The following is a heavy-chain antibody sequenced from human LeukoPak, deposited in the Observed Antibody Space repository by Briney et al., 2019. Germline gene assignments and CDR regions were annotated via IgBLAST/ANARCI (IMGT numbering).Heavy chain of an antibody. CDR3: ARFHIVVVPATTSYYYYMDV. CDR1: GYTFTSHG. Sequence: ASVKVSCKASGYTFTSHGISWVRQAPGQGLEWMGWMNPNSGNTGYAQKFQGRVTMTRNTSISTAYMELSSLRSEDTAVYYCARFHIVVVPATTSYYYYMDVWGKGTTVTISS. CDR2: MNPNSGNT. J-gene: IGHJ6*03. D-gene: IGHD2-2*01. V-gene: IGHV1-8*02.